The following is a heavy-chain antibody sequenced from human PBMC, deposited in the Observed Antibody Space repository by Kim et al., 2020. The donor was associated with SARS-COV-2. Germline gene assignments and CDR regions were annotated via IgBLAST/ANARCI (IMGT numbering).Heavy chain of an antibody. D-gene: IGHD3-9*01. V-gene: IGHV5-51*01. CDR3: ASRHPGWARAFDI. J-gene: IGHJ3*02. Sequence: YSPAFQGQVTISADKSISTAYLQWSSLKASDTAMYYCASRHPGWARAFDIWGQGTMVTVSS.